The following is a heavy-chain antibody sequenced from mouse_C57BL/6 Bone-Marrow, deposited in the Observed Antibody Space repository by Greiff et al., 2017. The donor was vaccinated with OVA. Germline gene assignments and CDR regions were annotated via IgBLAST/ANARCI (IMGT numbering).Heavy chain of an antibody. J-gene: IGHJ3*01. V-gene: IGHV5-17*01. CDR3: ARIYYYGSRTY. D-gene: IGHD1-1*01. CDR2: ISSGSSTI. CDR1: GFTFSDYG. Sequence: EVKVEESGGGLVKPGGSLKLSCAASGFTFSDYGMHWVRQAPEKGLEWVAYISSGSSTIYYADTVKGRFTISRDNAKNTLFLQMTSLRSEDTAMYYCARIYYYGSRTYWGQGTLVTVSA.